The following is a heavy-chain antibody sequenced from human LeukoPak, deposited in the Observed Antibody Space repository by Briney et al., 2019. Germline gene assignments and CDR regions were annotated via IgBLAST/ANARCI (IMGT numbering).Heavy chain of an antibody. Sequence: GGSLRLSCAASGFTFSSYSMNWVRQAPGKGLEWVSSISSSSRDIYYADSVKGRFTISRDNAKNSLYLQMNSLRAEDTAVYYCATAIWFGELTDFDYWGQGTLVTVSS. CDR2: ISSSSRDI. CDR3: ATAIWFGELTDFDY. V-gene: IGHV3-21*01. D-gene: IGHD3-10*01. CDR1: GFTFSSYS. J-gene: IGHJ4*02.